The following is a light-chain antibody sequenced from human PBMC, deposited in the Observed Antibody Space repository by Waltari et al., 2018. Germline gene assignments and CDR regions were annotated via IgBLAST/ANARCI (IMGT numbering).Light chain of an antibody. CDR3: SSYTSSSTSRV. V-gene: IGLV2-14*01. CDR1: SSDVGGYNY. J-gene: IGLJ3*02. CDR2: EVS. Sequence: QSALTQPASVSGSPGQSITISCTGTSSDVGGYNYVSWYQQHPGKAPKLMIYEVSNLPSGVSNRFSGSKSGNTASLTISGLQAEDEADYYCSSYTSSSTSRVFGGGTKLTVL.